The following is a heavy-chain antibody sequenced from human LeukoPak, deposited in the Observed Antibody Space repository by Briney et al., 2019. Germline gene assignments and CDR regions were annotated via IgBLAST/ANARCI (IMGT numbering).Heavy chain of an antibody. CDR2: IIPILGIA. CDR3: ARGGDYYDSSGPFDY. D-gene: IGHD3-22*01. J-gene: IGHJ4*02. Sequence: ASVKVSCKASGGTFSSYAISWVRQAPGQGLEWMGRIIPILGIANYAQKFQGRVTITADKSTSTAYMELSSLRSEDTAVYYCARGGDYYDSSGPFDYWGQGTLVTVSS. V-gene: IGHV1-69*04. CDR1: GGTFSSYA.